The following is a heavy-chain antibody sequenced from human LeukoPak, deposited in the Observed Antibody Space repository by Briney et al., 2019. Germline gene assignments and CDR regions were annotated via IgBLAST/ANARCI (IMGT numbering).Heavy chain of an antibody. J-gene: IGHJ5*02. V-gene: IGHV4-59*01. CDR1: GGSISNYY. Sequence: SETLSLTCTVSGGSISNYYWSGIRQPPGKGLEWIGYIHYSGSPNYNPSLKSRVSISVDTSKNQFSLKLNSVTAADTAVYYCARTTEDCSSASCYQYWFDPWGQGTLVTVSS. CDR3: ARTTEDCSSASCYQYWFDP. D-gene: IGHD2-2*01. CDR2: IHYSGSP.